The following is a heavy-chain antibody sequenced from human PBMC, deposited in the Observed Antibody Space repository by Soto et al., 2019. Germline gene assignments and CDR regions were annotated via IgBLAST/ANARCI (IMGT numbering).Heavy chain of an antibody. CDR2: VSCGRGNI. V-gene: IGHV3-30*03. Sequence: GRSRSLSCAASGFIFSNYGMHWVRQAPGKGLEWVADVSCGRGNIYYADSVKGRFTVSRDNAKNTLFLQMNSLRDDDSAIYYCARLPKGSVVTGWGQGSLVTVSS. J-gene: IGHJ4*01. D-gene: IGHD2-21*02. CDR3: ARLPKGSVVTG. CDR1: GFIFSNYG.